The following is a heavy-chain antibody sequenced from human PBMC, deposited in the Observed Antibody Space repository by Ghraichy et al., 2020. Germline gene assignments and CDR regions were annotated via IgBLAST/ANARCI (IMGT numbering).Heavy chain of an antibody. J-gene: IGHJ4*02. D-gene: IGHD6-13*01. CDR1: GGSISSGGYY. V-gene: IGHV4-31*01. Sequence: SETLSLTCTVSGGSISSGGYYWSWIRQHPGKGLEWIGYIYYSGSTYYNPSLKSLVTISVDTSKNQFSLKLSSVTAADTAVYYCARVGSWYGIVDYWGQGTLVTVSS. CDR2: IYYSGST. CDR3: ARVGSWYGIVDY.